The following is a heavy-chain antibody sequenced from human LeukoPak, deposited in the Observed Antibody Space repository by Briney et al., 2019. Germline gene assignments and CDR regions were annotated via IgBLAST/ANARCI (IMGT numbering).Heavy chain of an antibody. CDR2: IYYNGNT. CDR3: ARGRSNYYGMDV. CDR1: DGSINSYY. Sequence: PPETLSLTCSASDGSINSYYWNWIRRPPGKGLEWIGYIYYNGNTNYSPSLKSRVTMSVDTSKNLFSLKVSSVTAADTAVYYCARGRSNYYGMDVWGQGTTVTVSS. J-gene: IGHJ6*02. V-gene: IGHV4-59*01. D-gene: IGHD1-26*01.